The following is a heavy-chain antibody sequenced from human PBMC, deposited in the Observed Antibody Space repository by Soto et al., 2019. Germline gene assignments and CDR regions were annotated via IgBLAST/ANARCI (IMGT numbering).Heavy chain of an antibody. CDR3: ATLARTKDFDY. CDR2: ISTSGDGT. J-gene: IGHJ4*02. D-gene: IGHD2-8*01. CDR1: GFTFSSYA. Sequence: EVQLLESGGGLVQPGGSQRLSCAASGFTFSSYAMTWVRQAPGKGLEGVSGISTSGDGTYYADSVKGRFTISRDNSKNTLYLQMTSLRAEETAVSYCATLARTKDFDYWGQGTLVTVSS. V-gene: IGHV3-23*01.